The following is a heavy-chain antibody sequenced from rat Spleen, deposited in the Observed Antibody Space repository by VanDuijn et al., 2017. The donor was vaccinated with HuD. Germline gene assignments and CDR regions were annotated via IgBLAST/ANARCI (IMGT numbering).Heavy chain of an antibody. D-gene: IGHD2-1*01. J-gene: IGHJ2*01. CDR3: ARRYDFDY. CDR1: GFTFNNYW. CDR2: ISISGDTT. Sequence: EVQLVESGGGLVQPGRSLKLSCVASGFTFNNYWMTWFRQTPGKGLEWIASISISGDTTYYPDSVKGRFTISRDNPKSTLYLQMDSLGSEDTATYYCARRYDFDYWGQGVMVTVSS. V-gene: IGHV5-31*01.